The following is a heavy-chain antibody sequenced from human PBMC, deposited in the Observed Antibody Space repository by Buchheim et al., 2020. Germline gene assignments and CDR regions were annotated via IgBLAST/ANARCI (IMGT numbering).Heavy chain of an antibody. J-gene: IGHJ4*02. CDR2: INREGTTT. Sequence: EVQLVESGGGLVQPGGSLRLSCSAPGFPFSIYWMHWVRQAPGKGLAWVSHINREGTTTNYADSVRCRFTLSRDHGKNTLYLPMNNLRAEDTAVYYCVRDMYGSGDYWGQGTL. D-gene: IGHD3-10*01. CDR1: GFPFSIYW. CDR3: VRDMYGSGDY. V-gene: IGHV3-74*01.